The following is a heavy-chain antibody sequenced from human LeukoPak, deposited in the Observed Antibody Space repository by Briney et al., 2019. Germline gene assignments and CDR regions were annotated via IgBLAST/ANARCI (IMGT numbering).Heavy chain of an antibody. Sequence: GASVKVSCKASGYTFTSYYMHWVRQAPGQGLEWMGIINPSGGSTSYAQKFQGRVTVTRDTSTSTVYMELSSLRSEDTAVYYCARENGSNNKKSGYYYPFDYWGQGTLVTVSS. CDR1: GYTFTSYY. V-gene: IGHV1-46*01. CDR2: INPSGGST. D-gene: IGHD3-22*01. J-gene: IGHJ4*02. CDR3: ARENGSNNKKSGYYYPFDY.